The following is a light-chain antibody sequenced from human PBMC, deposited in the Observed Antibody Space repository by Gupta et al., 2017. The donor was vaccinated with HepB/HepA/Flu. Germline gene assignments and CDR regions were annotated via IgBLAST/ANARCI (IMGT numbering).Light chain of an antibody. J-gene: IGKJ5*01. Sequence: EVVMTQSPATLSVSPGERASQSVRNNLAWYQHKPGQAPRLLIYSTSTRATGVPTRFSGSGSGTEFTLTISSLQSEDFAVYYCQQYENWPPITFGQGTRLDIK. V-gene: IGKV3-15*01. CDR3: QQYENWPPIT. CDR2: STS. CDR1: QSVRNN.